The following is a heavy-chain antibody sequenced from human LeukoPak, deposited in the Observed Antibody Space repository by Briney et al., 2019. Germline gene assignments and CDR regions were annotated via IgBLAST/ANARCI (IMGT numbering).Heavy chain of an antibody. CDR3: ARGIGIAKLIPMDV. V-gene: IGHV4-61*02. CDR2: IYASGST. J-gene: IGHJ6*03. D-gene: IGHD6-13*01. Sequence: PSETLSLTCTVSGGSISSGSYYWSWIRQPAGKGLEWIGRIYASGSTNYNPSLKSRVTISVDTSKNQFSLKLSSVTAADTAVYYCARGIGIAKLIPMDVWGKGTTVTIPS. CDR1: GGSISSGSYY.